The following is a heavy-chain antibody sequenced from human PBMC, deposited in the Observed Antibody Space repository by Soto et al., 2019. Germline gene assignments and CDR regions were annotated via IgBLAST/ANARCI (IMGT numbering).Heavy chain of an antibody. CDR2: ISYDGTYT. CDR1: GFTFNNFA. V-gene: IGHV3-30*14. J-gene: IGHJ6*01. CDR3: ANEVDVAFSSLPYVMDV. Sequence: QVQLVESGGGVVQPGRSLRLSCAASGFTFNNFAMHWVRQAPGKGLEWVAFISYDGTYTYYADSVRGRFTVYRNTSKSTMFLQVNRLKFEDTAVYVCANEVDVAFSSLPYVMDVWGQGTTVTVAS. D-gene: IGHD5-12*01.